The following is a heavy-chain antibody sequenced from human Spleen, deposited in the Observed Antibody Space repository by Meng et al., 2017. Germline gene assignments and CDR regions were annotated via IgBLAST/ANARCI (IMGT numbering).Heavy chain of an antibody. D-gene: IGHD2-21*02. J-gene: IGHJ6*02. CDR3: ASNPSGCGGDCYSKYYYYYGMDV. CDR1: GFTFSSYA. CDR2: ISYDGSNK. V-gene: IGHV3-30*07. Sequence: GESLKISCAASGFTFSSYAMHWVRQAPGKGLEWVAVISYDGSNKYYADSVKGRFTISRDNAKNSLYLQMNSLRAEDTAVYYCASNPSGCGGDCYSKYYYYYGMDVWGQGTTVTVSS.